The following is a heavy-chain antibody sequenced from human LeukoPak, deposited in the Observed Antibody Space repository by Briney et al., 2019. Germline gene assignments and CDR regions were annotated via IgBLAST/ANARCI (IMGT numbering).Heavy chain of an antibody. CDR3: ARVPTVTSTHDAFDI. D-gene: IGHD4-17*01. CDR1: GFTFSDYY. J-gene: IGHJ3*02. CDR2: ISSSGSTI. V-gene: IGHV3-11*01. Sequence: GGSLRLSCAASGFTFSDYYMSWIRQAPGKGLEWVSYISSSGSTIYYAGSVKGRFTISRDNAKNSLYLQMNSLRAEDTAVYYCARVPTVTSTHDAFDIWGQGTMVTVSS.